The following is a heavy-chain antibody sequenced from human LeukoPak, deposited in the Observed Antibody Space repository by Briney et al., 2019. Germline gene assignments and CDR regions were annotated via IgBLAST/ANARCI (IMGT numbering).Heavy chain of an antibody. D-gene: IGHD3-22*01. CDR1: GFTFSSYA. Sequence: GGSLRLSCAASGFTFSSYAMSWVRQAPGKGLEWVPAIGGSGGSTYYADSVKGRFTISRDNSKNTLYLQMNSLRAKDTAVYYCATTRRITMIVVVITPFDYWGQGTLLSVSS. V-gene: IGHV3-23*01. CDR3: ATTRRITMIVVVITPFDY. J-gene: IGHJ4*02. CDR2: IGGSGGST.